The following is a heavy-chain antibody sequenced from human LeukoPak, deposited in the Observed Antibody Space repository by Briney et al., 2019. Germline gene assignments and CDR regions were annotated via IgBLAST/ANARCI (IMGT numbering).Heavy chain of an antibody. J-gene: IGHJ4*02. D-gene: IGHD4-17*01. Sequence: GGSLRLSCAASGFTFSSYSMNWVRQAPGKGLEWVSSISSSSSYIYYADSVKGRFTISRDNAKNSLYLQMNSLRAEDTVVYYCARVTLYGESALDYWGQGALVTVSS. V-gene: IGHV3-21*01. CDR3: ARVTLYGESALDY. CDR1: GFTFSSYS. CDR2: ISSSSSYI.